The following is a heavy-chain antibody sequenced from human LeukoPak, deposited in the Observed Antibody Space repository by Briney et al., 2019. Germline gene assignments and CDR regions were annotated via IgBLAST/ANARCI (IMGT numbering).Heavy chain of an antibody. CDR3: ARGHSQAFPDY. J-gene: IGHJ4*02. D-gene: IGHD2-21*01. CDR1: GGSFSGYY. Sequence: PSETLSLTCAVYGGSFSGYYWSWIRQPPGKGLEWIGYIYYSGSTNYNPSLKSRVTISVDTSKNQFSLKLSSVTAADTAVYYCARGHSQAFPDYWGQGTLVTVSS. CDR2: IYYSGST. V-gene: IGHV4-59*01.